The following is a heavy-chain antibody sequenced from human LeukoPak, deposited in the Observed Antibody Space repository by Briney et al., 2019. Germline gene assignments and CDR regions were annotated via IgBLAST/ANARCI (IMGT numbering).Heavy chain of an antibody. D-gene: IGHD2-2*01. CDR3: ARCRRNCSSTSCSIRPNWFDP. J-gene: IGHJ5*02. Sequence: SETLSLTCAVYGGSFSGYYWSWIRRPPGKGLEWIGEINHSGSTNYNPSLKSRVTISVDTSKNQFSLKLSSVTAADTAVYYCARCRRNCSSTSCSIRPNWFDPWGQGTLVTVSS. CDR1: GGSFSGYY. CDR2: INHSGST. V-gene: IGHV4-34*01.